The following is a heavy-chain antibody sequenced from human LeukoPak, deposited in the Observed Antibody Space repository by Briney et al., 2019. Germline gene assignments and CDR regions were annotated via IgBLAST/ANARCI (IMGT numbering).Heavy chain of an antibody. CDR2: VSSSGENT. D-gene: IGHD3-22*01. J-gene: IGHJ4*02. V-gene: IGHV3-23*01. CDR3: AKGAYYDL. Sequence: WIRQAPGKGLEWVSTVSSSGENTYYADSVKGRFTISRDNSKNTLYLQMNSLRAEDTAVYYCAKGAYYDLWGQGTLVTVSS.